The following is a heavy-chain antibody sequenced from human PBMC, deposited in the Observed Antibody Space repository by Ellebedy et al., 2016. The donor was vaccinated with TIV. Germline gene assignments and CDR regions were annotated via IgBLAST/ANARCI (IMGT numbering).Heavy chain of an antibody. CDR3: ARWSGGFDI. D-gene: IGHD3-16*01. CDR2: IEQNGSDK. CDR1: GFTFSSYW. V-gene: IGHV3-7*01. Sequence: GESLKISCAASGFTFSSYWMGWVRQAPGKGLEFVANIEQNGSDKNYVDSVKGRFTISRDNAENSLYLQMNSLTGEDTALYYCARWSGGFDIWGRGTLVIVSS. J-gene: IGHJ2*01.